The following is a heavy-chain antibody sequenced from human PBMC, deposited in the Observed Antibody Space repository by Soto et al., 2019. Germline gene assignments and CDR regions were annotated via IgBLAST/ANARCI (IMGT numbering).Heavy chain of an antibody. CDR2: LYWDDDK. Sequence: SGPTLVNPTQTLTLTCTFSGFSLITSGMGVAWIRQPPGKALEWLALLYWDDDKRYSPSLKSRLTITKDTSNNQVVLTMTNMDPVDTATYYCAHRYCSHGSCYDDNWGQGTLLTVSS. D-gene: IGHD2-15*01. V-gene: IGHV2-5*02. CDR1: GFSLITSGMG. CDR3: AHRYCSHGSCYDDN. J-gene: IGHJ4*02.